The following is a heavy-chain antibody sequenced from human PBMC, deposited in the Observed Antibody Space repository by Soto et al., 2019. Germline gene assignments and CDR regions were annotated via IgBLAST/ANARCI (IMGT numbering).Heavy chain of an antibody. CDR1: GGTFSSYA. CDR2: IIPIFGTA. V-gene: IGHV1-69*01. J-gene: IGHJ6*02. D-gene: IGHD4-4*01. CDR3: ARIGHRYRRDYYYGMDV. Sequence: QVQLVQSGAEVQKPGSSVKVSCKASGGTFSSYAISWVRQAPGQGLEWMGGIIPIFGTANYAQKFQGRVTITADESTSTAYMELSSLRSEDTAVYYCARIGHRYRRDYYYGMDVWGQGTTVTVSS.